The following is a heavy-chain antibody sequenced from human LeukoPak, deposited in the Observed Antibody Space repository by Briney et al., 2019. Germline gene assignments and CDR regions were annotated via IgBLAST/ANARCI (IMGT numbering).Heavy chain of an antibody. CDR1: GGSISSYY. D-gene: IGHD3-10*01. V-gene: IGHV4-59*12. CDR3: ARDHLLYPYYMDV. J-gene: IGHJ6*03. CDR2: IYYSGST. Sequence: SETLSLTCTVSGGSISSYYWSWIRQPPGKGLEWIGYIYYSGSTYYNPSLKSRVTISVHTSKNQFSLKLDSVTAADTAVYFCARDHLLYPYYMDVWGKRTTVTISS.